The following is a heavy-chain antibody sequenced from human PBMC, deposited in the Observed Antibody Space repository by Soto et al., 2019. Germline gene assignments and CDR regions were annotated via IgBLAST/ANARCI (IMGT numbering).Heavy chain of an antibody. Sequence: QVQLVESGGGVVQPGGSLRLSCEASGFNFNTYGMHWVRQSPGKGLEWVAIIWYEGSNKNYADSVKGRFAISRDNSKNTLWLQMNNLRDEDTAVYYCASDKGPVAARVSLDYWGQGTLVTVSS. CDR3: ASDKGPVAARVSLDY. D-gene: IGHD6-6*01. CDR1: GFNFNTYG. V-gene: IGHV3-33*01. J-gene: IGHJ4*02. CDR2: IWYEGSNK.